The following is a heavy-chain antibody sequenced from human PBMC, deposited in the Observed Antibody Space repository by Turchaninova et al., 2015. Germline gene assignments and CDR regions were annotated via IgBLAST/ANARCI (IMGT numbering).Heavy chain of an antibody. CDR3: AHRRPNSGGWDTGVFDY. Sequence: QITLKESGPTLIKPTQTLALTCTFSGFSLSSGGVGVGWIRQAHGKALEWLAVIYWDADKRYSPSLRSRLNIAKDTSKNLVVLTMTNRDPVDTATYYCAHRRPNSGGWDTGVFDYWGQGTLVTVSS. V-gene: IGHV2-5*02. D-gene: IGHD2-15*01. CDR1: GFSLSSGGVG. CDR2: IYWDADK. J-gene: IGHJ4*02.